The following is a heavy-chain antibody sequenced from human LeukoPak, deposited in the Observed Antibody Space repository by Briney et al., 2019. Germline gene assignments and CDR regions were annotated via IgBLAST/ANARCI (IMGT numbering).Heavy chain of an antibody. J-gene: IGHJ4*02. D-gene: IGHD6-19*01. CDR1: GGSFSGYY. V-gene: IGHV4-34*01. Sequence: SETLSLTCAVYGGSFSGYYWSWIRHPPGKGLEWIGEINHSGSTNYNPSLKSRVTISVDTSKNQYSLTLSSVTAADPAVYYCARARGGGVPSSGWYFDYWGQGTLVTVSS. CDR3: ARARGGGVPSSGWYFDY. CDR2: INHSGST.